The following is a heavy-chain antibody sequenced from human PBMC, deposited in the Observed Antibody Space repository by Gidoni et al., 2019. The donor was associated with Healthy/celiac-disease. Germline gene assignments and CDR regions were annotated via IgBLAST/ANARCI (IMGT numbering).Heavy chain of an antibody. Sequence: EVQLVESGGGLVQPGGSLRLSCAASGFTFSSYWMSWVRQAPGKGLEWVANIKQDGSEKYYVDSVKGRFTISRDNAKNSLYLQMNSLRAEDTAVYYCARATPWDGGNSVGSHFGFDYWGQGTLVTVSS. CDR1: GFTFSSYW. J-gene: IGHJ4*02. CDR2: IKQDGSEK. D-gene: IGHD2-21*02. CDR3: ARATPWDGGNSVGSHFGFDY. V-gene: IGHV3-7*01.